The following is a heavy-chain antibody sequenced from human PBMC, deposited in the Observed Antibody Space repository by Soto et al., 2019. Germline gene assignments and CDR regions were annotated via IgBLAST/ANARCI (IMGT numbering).Heavy chain of an antibody. CDR3: AREGHSSWEWLDT. D-gene: IGHD1-26*01. CDR2: VYHTVAT. J-gene: IGHJ5*02. Sequence: QVQLQESGPGLVEPSQTLALVCSVSGDPLSSGGYYWSWVRQSPGKALEWIGFVYHTVATYYHPYLESRVTMAVDMSKNEFSLKLTSVTAADTANYYCAREGHSSWEWLDTWGQGILVTVSS. CDR1: GDPLSSGGYY. V-gene: IGHV4-31*03.